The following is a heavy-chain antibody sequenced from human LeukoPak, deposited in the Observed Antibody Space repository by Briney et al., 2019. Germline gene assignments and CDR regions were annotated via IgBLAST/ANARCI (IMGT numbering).Heavy chain of an antibody. CDR2: ISSSGSTI. D-gene: IGHD5-18*01. Sequence: TGGSLRLSCAASGFTFSSYEMNWVRQAPGKGLEWVSYISSSGSTIYYADSAKGRFTISRDNAKNSLYLQMNSLRAEDTAVYYCARSRYRPIFDYWGQGTLVTVSS. CDR3: ARSRYRPIFDY. J-gene: IGHJ4*02. CDR1: GFTFSSYE. V-gene: IGHV3-48*03.